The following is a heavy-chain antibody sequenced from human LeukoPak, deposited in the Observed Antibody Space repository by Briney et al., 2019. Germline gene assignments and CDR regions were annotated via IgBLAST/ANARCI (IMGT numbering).Heavy chain of an antibody. V-gene: IGHV3-23*01. CDR3: ANDFDH. CDR1: GFTFNKYA. CDR2: ISGSDDNT. J-gene: IGHJ4*02. Sequence: GGSLRLSCAASGFTFNKYAMSWVRQAPGKGLEWVSTISGSDDNTYYADSVKGRFTISRDISKSTLYLQMNSLRADDTAVYYCANDFDHWGQGTLVTVSS.